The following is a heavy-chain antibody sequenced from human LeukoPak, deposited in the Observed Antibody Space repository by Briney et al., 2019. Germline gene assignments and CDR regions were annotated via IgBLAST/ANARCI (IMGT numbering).Heavy chain of an antibody. Sequence: SETLSLTCTVSGSSLSSYYRTWIRQAPGKGLEWIAYICYNEGTNYNPSLKRPVTISVDTANNQFSLKLTSVTAADTAVYYCARLRGNYFPDYWGQGTLVTVSS. CDR1: GSSLSSYY. CDR3: ARLRGNYFPDY. V-gene: IGHV4-59*01. J-gene: IGHJ4*02. D-gene: IGHD4-11*01. CDR2: ICYNEGT.